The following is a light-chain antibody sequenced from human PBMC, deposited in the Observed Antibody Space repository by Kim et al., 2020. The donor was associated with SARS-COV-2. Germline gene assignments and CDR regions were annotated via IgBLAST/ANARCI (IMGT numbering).Light chain of an antibody. Sequence: TISRTAASSDVGSSNRVSWYQQPPGTAPKVMIYEVSNRPSGVPDRFSGSKSGNTASLTISGLQAEDEADYYCSSYTSSSTVVFGGGTQLTVL. J-gene: IGLJ2*01. CDR1: SSDVGSSNR. V-gene: IGLV2-18*02. CDR3: SSYTSSSTVV. CDR2: EVS.